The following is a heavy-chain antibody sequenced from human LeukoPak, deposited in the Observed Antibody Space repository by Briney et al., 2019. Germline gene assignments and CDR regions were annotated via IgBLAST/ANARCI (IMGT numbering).Heavy chain of an antibody. CDR2: IYSGGST. V-gene: IGHV3-53*01. Sequence: PGGSLRLSCAASGFIVSSNYMSWVRQAPGKGLEWVSIIYSGGSTYYADSVKGRFTISRDISKNTLHLQMNGLRAEDTAVYYCARLGYYDALTDILDDFWGQGTLVTVSS. CDR1: GFIVSSNY. D-gene: IGHD3-9*01. J-gene: IGHJ4*02. CDR3: ARLGYYDALTDILDDF.